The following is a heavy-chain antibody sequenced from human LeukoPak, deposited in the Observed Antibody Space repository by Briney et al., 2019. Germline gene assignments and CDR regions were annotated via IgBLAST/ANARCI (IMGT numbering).Heavy chain of an antibody. CDR3: ARRLYYDSSEDYYGMDV. V-gene: IGHV1-69*04. D-gene: IGHD3-22*01. Sequence: SVKVSCKASGGTFSSYAISWVRQAPGQGLEWMGRIIPILGIANYAQKFQGRVTITADKSTSTAYMELSSLRSEDTAVYYCARRLYYDSSEDYYGMDVWGQGTTVTVSS. CDR1: GGTFSSYA. CDR2: IIPILGIA. J-gene: IGHJ6*02.